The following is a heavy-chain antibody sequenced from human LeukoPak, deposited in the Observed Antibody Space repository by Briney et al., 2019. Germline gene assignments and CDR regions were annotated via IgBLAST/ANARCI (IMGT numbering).Heavy chain of an antibody. V-gene: IGHV3-9*01. CDR3: AKGKLGQWLAFDY. D-gene: IGHD6-19*01. CDR2: ISWSSGSI. CDR1: GFPFDDYP. Sequence: SLSLLCAASGFPFDDYPMLWVRHAPGKGLEGVSDISWSSGSIGYADSVKGRFTISRDNAKNSLYLQMNTLRAEDTALYYCAKGKLGQWLAFDYWGQGTLVTVSS. J-gene: IGHJ4*02.